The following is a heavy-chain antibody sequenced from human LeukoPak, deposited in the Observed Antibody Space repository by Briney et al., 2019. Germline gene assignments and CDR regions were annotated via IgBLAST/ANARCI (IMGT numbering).Heavy chain of an antibody. CDR3: ARVLRKWLLSGDAFHI. D-gene: IGHD3-22*01. CDR1: GGTFSSYA. CDR2: IIPIFGTA. Sequence: SVKVSCKASGGTFSSYAVSWVRQAPGQGLEWMGGIIPIFGTANYAQKFQGRVTITADESTSTAYMELSSLRSEDTAVYYCARVLRKWLLSGDAFHIWGQGTMVTVSS. J-gene: IGHJ3*02. V-gene: IGHV1-69*13.